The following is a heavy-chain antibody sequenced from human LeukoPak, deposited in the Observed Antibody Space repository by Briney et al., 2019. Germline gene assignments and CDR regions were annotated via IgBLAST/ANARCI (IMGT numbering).Heavy chain of an antibody. CDR2: ISWNGGSI. D-gene: IGHD3-10*01. CDR1: GFTFDDYA. V-gene: IGHV3-9*01. Sequence: PGGSLRLSCAASGFTFDDYAMHWVRQVPGKGLEWVSGISWNGGSIGYADSVKGRFTISRDNTKNTLYLQMNSLTVEDTAVYYCARETWSRGGDAFDIWGRGTMVTVSS. J-gene: IGHJ3*02. CDR3: ARETWSRGGDAFDI.